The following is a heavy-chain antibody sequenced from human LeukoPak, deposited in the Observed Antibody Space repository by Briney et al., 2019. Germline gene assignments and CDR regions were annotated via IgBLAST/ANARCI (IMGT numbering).Heavy chain of an antibody. CDR1: GFTFSSYA. Sequence: PGGSLGLSCAASGFTFSSYAMHWVRQAPGKGLEYVSAISSNGGSTYYANSVKGRFTISRDNSKNTLYLQMGSLRAEDMAVYYCARDRWELRNAFDIWGQGTMVTVSS. V-gene: IGHV3-64*01. J-gene: IGHJ3*02. CDR2: ISSNGGST. D-gene: IGHD1-26*01. CDR3: ARDRWELRNAFDI.